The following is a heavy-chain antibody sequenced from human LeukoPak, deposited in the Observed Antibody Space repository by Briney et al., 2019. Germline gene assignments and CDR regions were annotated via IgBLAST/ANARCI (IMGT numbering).Heavy chain of an antibody. Sequence: PSETLSLTCTVSGGSISSGDYYWSWIRQPPGKGLEWIGYIYYSGSTYYNPSLKSRVTISVDTSKNQFSLKLSSVTAADTAVYYCARESRLRLGELSLGGIDYGGQGTLVTVSS. D-gene: IGHD3-16*02. CDR1: GGSISSGDYY. J-gene: IGHJ4*02. CDR3: ARESRLRLGELSLGGIDY. V-gene: IGHV4-30-4*08. CDR2: IYYSGST.